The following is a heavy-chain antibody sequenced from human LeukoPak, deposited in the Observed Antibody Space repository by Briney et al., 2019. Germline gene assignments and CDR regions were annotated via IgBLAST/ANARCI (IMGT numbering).Heavy chain of an antibody. CDR2: IYYSGST. CDR3: ARDLTIFGVDTTGAFDT. D-gene: IGHD3-3*01. Sequence: PSQTLSLTCTVSGGSISSGDYYWSWIRQPPGKGLEWIGYIYYSGSTYYNPSLKSRVTISVDTSKNQFSLKLSSVTAADTAVYYCARDLTIFGVDTTGAFDTWGQGTMVTVSS. CDR1: GGSISSGDYY. V-gene: IGHV4-30-4*08. J-gene: IGHJ3*02.